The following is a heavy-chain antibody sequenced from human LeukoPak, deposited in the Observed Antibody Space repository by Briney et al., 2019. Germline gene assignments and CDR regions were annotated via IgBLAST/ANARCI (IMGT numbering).Heavy chain of an antibody. CDR2: INPSDGST. Sequence: ASVKVSCKASGYTFTSYYIHWVRQAPGQGLEWMGIINPSDGSTRYAQKFQGRVTMTRGISTSTVYMELSSLRSEDTVVYYCARDQEGIVGAKGNYWGQGTLVTVSS. J-gene: IGHJ4*02. V-gene: IGHV1-46*01. CDR3: ARDQEGIVGAKGNY. D-gene: IGHD1-26*01. CDR1: GYTFTSYY.